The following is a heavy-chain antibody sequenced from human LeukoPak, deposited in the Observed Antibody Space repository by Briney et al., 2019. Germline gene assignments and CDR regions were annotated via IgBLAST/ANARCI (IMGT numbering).Heavy chain of an antibody. CDR3: ARHPYDYVWGSYRENYYFDY. J-gene: IGHJ4*02. Sequence: GGSLRLSCAAPGFTFDDYGMSWVRQAPGKGLEWVSGINWNGGSTGYADSVKGRFTISRDNAKNSLYLQMNSLRAEDTALYYCARHPYDYVWGSYRENYYFDYWGQGTLVTVSS. D-gene: IGHD3-16*02. CDR2: INWNGGST. V-gene: IGHV3-20*04. CDR1: GFTFDDYG.